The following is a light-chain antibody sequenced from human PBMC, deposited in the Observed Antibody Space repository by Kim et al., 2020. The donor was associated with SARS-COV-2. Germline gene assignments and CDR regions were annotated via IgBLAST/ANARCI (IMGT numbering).Light chain of an antibody. CDR2: DVS. CDR3: SSYTSSSTPVV. CDR1: SSDVGGYNY. V-gene: IGLV2-14*03. Sequence: QSITISCTGTSSDVGGYNYVSWYQQHPGKAPKLVIYDVSIRPSGVSNRFSGSKSGNTASLTISGLQAEDEADYYCSSYTSSSTPVVFGGGTKLTVL. J-gene: IGLJ2*01.